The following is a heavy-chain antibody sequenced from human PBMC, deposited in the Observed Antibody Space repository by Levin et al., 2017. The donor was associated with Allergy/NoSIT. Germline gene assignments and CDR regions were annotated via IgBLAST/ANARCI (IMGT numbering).Heavy chain of an antibody. J-gene: IGHJ4*02. CDR2: IYSGGST. D-gene: IGHD4-17*01. Sequence: GGSLRLSCVASGFNVSNSYMSWVRQAPGKGLEWVSLIYSGGSTYYADSVKGRFTISRDKSKNTLYLQMNSLRAEDTAVYYCARETLDYGDYYVDYWGQGTLVTVSS. CDR1: GFNVSNSY. V-gene: IGHV3-53*01. CDR3: ARETLDYGDYYVDY.